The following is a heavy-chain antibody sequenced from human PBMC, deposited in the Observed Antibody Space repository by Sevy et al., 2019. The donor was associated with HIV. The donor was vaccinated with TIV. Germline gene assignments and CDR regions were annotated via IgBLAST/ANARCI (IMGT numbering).Heavy chain of an antibody. CDR1: GFSFGDHA. CDR3: ARDISSGHTIDSYYFYYGMDV. CDR2: INWNSGII. Sequence: GGSLRLSCAASGFSFGDHAMHWVRQAPGKGLEWVSGINWNSGIIAYADSVKGRLTSSRDNAKNSLHLQMNSLRDEDTALYYCARDISSGHTIDSYYFYYGMDVWGQGTTVTVSS. D-gene: IGHD6-19*01. J-gene: IGHJ6*02. V-gene: IGHV3-9*01.